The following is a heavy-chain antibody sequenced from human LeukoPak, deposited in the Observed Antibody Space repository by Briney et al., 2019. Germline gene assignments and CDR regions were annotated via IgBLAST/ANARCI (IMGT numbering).Heavy chain of an antibody. V-gene: IGHV4-38-2*02. CDR2: IYHSGGT. D-gene: IGHD4-17*01. CDR3: ARSSGGDTTFDY. J-gene: IGHJ4*02. Sequence: KPSETLSLTCTVSGYSISSGYYWGWIRQPPGKALEWIGSIYHSGGTYYNPSLKSRVTISVDTSKNQFFLRLSSVTAADTAVYYCARSSGGDTTFDYWGQGTLVTVSS. CDR1: GYSISSGYY.